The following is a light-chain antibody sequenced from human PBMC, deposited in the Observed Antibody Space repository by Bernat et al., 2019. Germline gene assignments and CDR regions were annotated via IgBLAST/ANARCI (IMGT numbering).Light chain of an antibody. CDR3: QQYGSSPLT. Sequence: EIVSTQPPGTLSLSPGEPATLSCRPSHDVSNPYLARFQQQPGQAPMLLLSFASMRATVVPDRFSGSGSGTDFTLTISRLEPEDFAIYYCQQYGSSPLTFGGGTRVEIK. CDR1: HDVSNPY. J-gene: IGKJ4*01. CDR2: FAS. V-gene: IGKV3-20*01.